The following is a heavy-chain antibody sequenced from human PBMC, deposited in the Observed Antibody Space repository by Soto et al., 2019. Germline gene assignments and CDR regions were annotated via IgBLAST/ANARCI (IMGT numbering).Heavy chain of an antibody. V-gene: IGHV4-30-2*01. CDR3: AMGSDSPHDY. Sequence: SETLSLTCAVSGGSISSGGYSWSWIRQPPGKGLEWIGYIYHSGSTYYNPSLKSRVTISVDKSKNQFSLKLSSVTAADTAVYYCAMGSDSPHDYWGQGTLVTVSS. D-gene: IGHD2-15*01. J-gene: IGHJ4*02. CDR1: GGSISSGGYS. CDR2: IYHSGST.